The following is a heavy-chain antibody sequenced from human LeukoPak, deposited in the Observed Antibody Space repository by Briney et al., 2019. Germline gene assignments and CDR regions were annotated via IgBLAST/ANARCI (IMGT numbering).Heavy chain of an antibody. J-gene: IGHJ4*02. D-gene: IGHD1-26*01. CDR2: VNPNSGNT. Sequence: ASVKVSCTASGYTFTSYDVNWVRQATGQGLEWMGWVNPNSGNTDYAQKFQGRVTMTRDTSISTAYMELSSLRSDDTAVYYCARGLWEVGATFDYWGQGTLVTVSS. CDR3: ARGLWEVGATFDY. V-gene: IGHV1-8*01. CDR1: GYTFTSYD.